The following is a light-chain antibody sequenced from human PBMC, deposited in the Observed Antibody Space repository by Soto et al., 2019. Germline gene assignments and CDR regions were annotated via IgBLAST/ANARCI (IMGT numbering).Light chain of an antibody. CDR2: GAS. J-gene: IGKJ4*01. Sequence: EIVLTQSPGTLSLSPGERATLSCRASQSVSSSYLAWYQQTPGQAPRLLIYGASSRATGIPDRFSGSESGTDFALTISGLEPEDYAVYYCQQCGSTPLTFNGGNQVEIK. V-gene: IGKV3-20*01. CDR1: QSVSSSY. CDR3: QQCGSTPLT.